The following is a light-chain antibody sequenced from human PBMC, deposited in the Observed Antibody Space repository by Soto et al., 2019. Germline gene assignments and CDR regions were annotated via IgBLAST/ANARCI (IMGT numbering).Light chain of an antibody. J-gene: IGLJ1*01. Sequence: QSALTQPASVSGSPGQSITISCTGTSSDINTYIYISWYQQHPGKAPKLIIYDVTNRPPGVSNRFSGSKSGNTASLTVPGLQAEDEADYYCSSYTISTLVFATGTKVTVL. CDR2: DVT. CDR3: SSYTISTLV. V-gene: IGLV2-14*03. CDR1: SSDINTYIY.